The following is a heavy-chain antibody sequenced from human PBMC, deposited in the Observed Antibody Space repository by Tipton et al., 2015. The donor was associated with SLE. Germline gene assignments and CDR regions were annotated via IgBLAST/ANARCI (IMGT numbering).Heavy chain of an antibody. CDR1: GGSISSDYHY. J-gene: IGHJ5*02. CDR3: ARTKDYGDMRGWFDP. V-gene: IGHV4-39*01. CDR2: IYYSGGS. Sequence: TLSLTCTVSGGSISSDYHYWGWIRQPPGKGLEWIGSIYYSGGSFYNPSLKSRVTISVDTSKNQFSLKLGSVTAADTAVYCCARTKDYGDMRGWFDPWGQGTLVTVSS. D-gene: IGHD4-17*01.